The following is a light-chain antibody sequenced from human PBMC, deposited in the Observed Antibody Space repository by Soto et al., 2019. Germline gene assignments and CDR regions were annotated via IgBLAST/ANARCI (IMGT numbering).Light chain of an antibody. Sequence: QSALTQPASVSGSPGQSITISCTGTISDIGTYDSVSWYQHLPGKAPKLVISEVSRRPSGVSPRFSGSKSGNTASLTISGLQAEDEADYYCSSFASSTTLLVGGG. CDR1: ISDIGTYDS. CDR3: SSFASSTTLL. J-gene: IGLJ2*01. CDR2: EVS. V-gene: IGLV2-14*01.